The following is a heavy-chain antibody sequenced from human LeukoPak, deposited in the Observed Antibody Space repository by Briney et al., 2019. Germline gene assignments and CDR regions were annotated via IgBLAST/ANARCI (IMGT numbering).Heavy chain of an antibody. CDR3: ARTVVEDAFDI. J-gene: IGHJ3*02. D-gene: IGHD2-2*01. V-gene: IGHV4-39*01. Sequence: PSETLSLTCTVSGGSISSSSYYWGWIRQPPGKGLKWIGSIYYSGSTYYNPSLKSRVTISVDTSKNQFSLKLSSVTAADTAVYYCARTVVEDAFDIWGQGTMVTVSS. CDR1: GGSISSSSYY. CDR2: IYYSGST.